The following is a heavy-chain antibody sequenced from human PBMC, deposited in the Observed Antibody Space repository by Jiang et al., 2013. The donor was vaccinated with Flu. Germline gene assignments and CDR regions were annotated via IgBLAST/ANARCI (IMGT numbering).Heavy chain of an antibody. CDR1: GFTFSSYA. CDR3: AKTPSYLNYYGSGSSYYYFDY. CDR2: ISGSGGST. Sequence: VQLVESGGGLVQPGGSLRLSCAASGFTFSSYAMSWVRQAPGKGLEWVSAISGSGGSTYYADSVKGRFTISRDNSKNTLYLQMNSLRAEDTAVYYCAKTPSYLNYYGSGSSYYYFDYWGQGTLVTVSS. V-gene: IGHV3-23*04. J-gene: IGHJ4*02. D-gene: IGHD3-10*01.